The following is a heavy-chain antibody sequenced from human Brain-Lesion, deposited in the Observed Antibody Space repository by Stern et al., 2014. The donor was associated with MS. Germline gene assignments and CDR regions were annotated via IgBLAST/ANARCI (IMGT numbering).Heavy chain of an antibody. J-gene: IGHJ6*02. CDR3: ARGRVVPGFQYYATDV. Sequence: QVQLVQSGPGLVKPSQTLSLSCTVSGGSISSGGYYWSWIRQPAGKGLEWIGRIFNSGSTSYNPSLKSRVTISIDTSKNQFPRRLTPMPAADTAVYYCARGRVVPGFQYYATDVWGQGTTVIVS. D-gene: IGHD2-2*01. CDR1: GGSISSGGYY. V-gene: IGHV4-61*02. CDR2: IFNSGST.